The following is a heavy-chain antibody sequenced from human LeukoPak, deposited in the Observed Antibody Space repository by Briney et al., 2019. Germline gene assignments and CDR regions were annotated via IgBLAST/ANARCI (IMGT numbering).Heavy chain of an antibody. CDR1: GYTLTGSY. CDR2: INPNSGGT. CDR3: AREGTDRGWFLDY. Sequence: GASVKVSCKASGYTLTGSYVHWVRQAPGQGLEWVGRINPNSGGTNYAQKFQGSVTMTRDTSISTAYMELSRLSSDDTAVYYCAREGTDRGWFLDYWGQGTLVTVSS. D-gene: IGHD6-19*01. V-gene: IGHV1-2*06. J-gene: IGHJ4*02.